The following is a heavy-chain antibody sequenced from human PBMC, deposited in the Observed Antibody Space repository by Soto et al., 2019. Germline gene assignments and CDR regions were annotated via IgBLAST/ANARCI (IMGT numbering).Heavy chain of an antibody. V-gene: IGHV1-69*13. CDR3: AREYGGGVGSYTRENWFDP. D-gene: IGHD2-15*01. CDR1: GGTFSSYA. CDR2: IIPIFGTA. J-gene: IGHJ5*02. Sequence: ASVKVSCKASGGTFSSYAISWVRQAPGQGLEWMGGIIPIFGTANYAQKFQGRVPITADESTSTAYMELSSLRSEDTAVYYCAREYGGGVGSYTRENWFDPWGQGTLVTVSS.